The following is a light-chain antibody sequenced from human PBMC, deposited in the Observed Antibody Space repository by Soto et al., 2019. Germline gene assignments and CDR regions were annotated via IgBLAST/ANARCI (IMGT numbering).Light chain of an antibody. V-gene: IGKV1-5*03. CDR3: EDYSSSSGLT. J-gene: IGKJ4*01. CDR1: QSISSW. CDR2: QAS. Sequence: DIQMTQSPSTLSASVGDRVTITCRASQSISSWWAWYQQKPGKAPKLLIFQASSLKSGVPSRFSGSGSATEYTLTISSLQPDDFATYYCEDYSSSSGLTFGGGTKVEIK.